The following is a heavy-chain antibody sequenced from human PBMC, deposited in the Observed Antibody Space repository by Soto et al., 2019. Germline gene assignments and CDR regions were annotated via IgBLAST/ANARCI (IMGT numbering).Heavy chain of an antibody. CDR2: INSDGSST. CDR1: GFTFSSYW. Sequence: GGSLRLSCAASGFTFSSYWMHWVRQAPGKGLVWVSRINSDGSSTSYADSVKGRFTISRDNAKNTLYLQMNSLRAEDTAVYYCARNAMVRGVWSFDPWGQGTLVTVSS. CDR3: ARNAMVRGVWSFDP. J-gene: IGHJ5*02. D-gene: IGHD3-10*01. V-gene: IGHV3-74*01.